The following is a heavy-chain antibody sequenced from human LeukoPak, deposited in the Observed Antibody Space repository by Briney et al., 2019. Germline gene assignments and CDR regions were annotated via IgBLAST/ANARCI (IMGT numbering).Heavy chain of an antibody. CDR1: GGSVSSSSYY. J-gene: IGHJ3*02. D-gene: IGHD6-13*01. Sequence: SETLSLTCTVSGGSVSSSSYYWGWIHQPPGKGLEWIGSIYYSGSTNYNPSLKSRVTISVDTSKNQFSLKLSSVTAADTAVYYCAGIHSSSISGWAFDIWGQGTMVTVSS. CDR3: AGIHSSSISGWAFDI. CDR2: IYYSGST. V-gene: IGHV4-39*07.